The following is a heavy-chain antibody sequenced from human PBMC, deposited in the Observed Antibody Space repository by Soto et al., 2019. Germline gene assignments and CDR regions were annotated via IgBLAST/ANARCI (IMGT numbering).Heavy chain of an antibody. D-gene: IGHD1-1*01. CDR2: ISGSGGST. J-gene: IGHJ6*03. Sequence: EVQLLESGGGLVQPGGSLRLSCAASGFIFNDYAMTWVRQAPGKGLEWVSGISGSGGSTYYADSVKGRFTISRDNSKNTLYLQVSSLRGEDTALYSCAKCSTGKKAGRNDCDYYLDVWGKGTTVTVSS. CDR1: GFIFNDYA. CDR3: AKCSTGKKAGRNDCDYYLDV. V-gene: IGHV3-23*01.